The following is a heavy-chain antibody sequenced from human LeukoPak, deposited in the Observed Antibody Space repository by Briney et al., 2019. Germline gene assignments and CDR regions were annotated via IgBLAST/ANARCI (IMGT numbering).Heavy chain of an antibody. V-gene: IGHV3-30-3*01. CDR1: GFTFSSYA. D-gene: IGHD3-22*01. CDR2: ISYDGSNK. J-gene: IGHJ4*02. CDR3: ARAYYYDSPTDY. Sequence: GGSLRLSCAASGFTFSSYAIHWVRQAPGKGLEWVAVISYDGSNKYYADSVKGRFTISRDNAKNSLYLQMNSLRAEDTAVYYCARAYYYDSPTDYWGQGTLVTVSS.